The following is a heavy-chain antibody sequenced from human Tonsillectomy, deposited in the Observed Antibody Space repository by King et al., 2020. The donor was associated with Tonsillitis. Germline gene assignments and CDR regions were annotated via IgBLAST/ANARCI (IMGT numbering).Heavy chain of an antibody. Sequence: VQLVESGGGLVQPGGSLRLSCAASGFTFSSYTMCWVRQAPGKGLGWVSVISGSGGRTYDADSVKGRFTISRDNSKNTLYLQMNSLRAEDTAVYYCAKVRFDILTGFEPTLFDYWGQGTLVTVSS. CDR1: GFTFSSYT. J-gene: IGHJ4*02. CDR3: AKVRFDILTGFEPTLFDY. D-gene: IGHD3-9*01. V-gene: IGHV3-23*04. CDR2: ISGSGGRT.